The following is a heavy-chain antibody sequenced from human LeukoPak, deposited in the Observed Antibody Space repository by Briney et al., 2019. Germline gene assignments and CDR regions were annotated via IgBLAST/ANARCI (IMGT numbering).Heavy chain of an antibody. CDR1: GGSLSSYY. J-gene: IGHJ4*02. CDR3: AREGYSGTFDY. Sequence: SETLSLTCTVSGGSLSSYYWSWIRQPPGKGLEWIGYIYYTGSTDYNPSIKSRVTISVNTSKNQFSLKLSSVTAADTAVYYCAREGYSGTFDYWGQGTLVTVSS. V-gene: IGHV4-59*01. D-gene: IGHD1-26*01. CDR2: IYYTGST.